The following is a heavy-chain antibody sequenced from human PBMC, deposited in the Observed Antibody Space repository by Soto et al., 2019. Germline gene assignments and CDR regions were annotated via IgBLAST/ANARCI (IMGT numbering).Heavy chain of an antibody. CDR3: ARGRGYSYVFWYFDL. J-gene: IGHJ2*01. D-gene: IGHD5-18*01. V-gene: IGHV3-33*01. Sequence: QVQLVESGGGVVQPGRSLRLSCAASGFTFSSYGMHWVRQAPGKGLEWVAVIWYDGSNKYYADSVKGRFTISRDNSKNTLYLQMNSLRAEDTAVYYCARGRGYSYVFWYFDLWGRGTLVTVS. CDR1: GFTFSSYG. CDR2: IWYDGSNK.